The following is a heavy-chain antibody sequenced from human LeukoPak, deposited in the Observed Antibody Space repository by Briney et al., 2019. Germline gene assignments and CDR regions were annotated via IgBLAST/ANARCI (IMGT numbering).Heavy chain of an antibody. CDR1: GYNFATYW. J-gene: IGHJ4*02. CDR2: ISPADSDT. V-gene: IGHV5-51*01. Sequence: GESLKISCQVSGYNFATYWIGWVRQMPGKGLEWMGIISPADSDTRYSPSFQGQVTISADKSINTAYLQWSSLRASDTAIYYCGREAALRGPGIDNWGQGTRVTVSS. D-gene: IGHD2-15*01. CDR3: GREAALRGPGIDN.